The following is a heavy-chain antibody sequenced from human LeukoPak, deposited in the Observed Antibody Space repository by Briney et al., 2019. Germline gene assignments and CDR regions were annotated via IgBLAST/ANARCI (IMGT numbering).Heavy chain of an antibody. CDR3: ANHPPYCSGGSCYSNYYYYYMDV. CDR2: ISDSGGST. D-gene: IGHD2-15*01. V-gene: IGHV3-23*01. J-gene: IGHJ6*03. CDR1: GFTFSSYA. Sequence: HTGGSLRLSCAASGFTFSSYAMSWVRQAPGKGLEWVSAISDSGGSTYYADSVKGRFTISRDNSKNTLYLQMNSLRAEDTAVYYCANHPPYCSGGSCYSNYYYYYMDVWGKGTTVTVSS.